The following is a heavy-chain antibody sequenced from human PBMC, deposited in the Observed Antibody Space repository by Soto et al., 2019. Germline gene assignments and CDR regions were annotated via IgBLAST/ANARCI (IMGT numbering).Heavy chain of an antibody. CDR1: GFTFSSYA. D-gene: IGHD1-26*01. Sequence: QVQLVESGGGVVQPGRSLRLSCAASGFTFSSYAMHWVRQAPGKGLEWVAVISYDGSNKYYADSVKGRFTISRDNYKNTLYLQMNSLRAEDTAVYYCGRSVGATGHDYWGQGTLVTVSS. CDR2: ISYDGSNK. V-gene: IGHV3-30-3*01. CDR3: GRSVGATGHDY. J-gene: IGHJ4*02.